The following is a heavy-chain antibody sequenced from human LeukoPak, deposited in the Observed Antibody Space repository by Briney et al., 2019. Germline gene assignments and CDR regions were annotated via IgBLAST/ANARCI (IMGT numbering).Heavy chain of an antibody. V-gene: IGHV1-69*05. J-gene: IGHJ6*03. CDR1: GYTFTSYA. CDR2: IIPIFGTA. D-gene: IGHD3-16*01. Sequence: ASVKVSCKASGYTFTSYAISWVRQAPGQGLEWMGGIIPIFGTANYAQKFQGRVTITTDESTSTAYMELSSLRSEDTAVYYCARGGADGDAWRKTYYYYYMGVWGKGTTVTVSS. CDR3: ARGGADGDAWRKTYYYYYMGV.